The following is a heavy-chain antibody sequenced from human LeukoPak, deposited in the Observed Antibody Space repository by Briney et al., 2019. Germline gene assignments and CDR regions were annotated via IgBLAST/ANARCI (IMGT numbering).Heavy chain of an antibody. V-gene: IGHV3-64*01. CDR3: ARVSDSSGWYYFDY. D-gene: IGHD6-19*01. CDR2: ISSNGGST. Sequence: GGSLRLSCAASGFTFSSYAMHWVRQAPGKGLGYVSAISSNGGSTYYANSVKGRFTISRDNSKNTLYLQMGSLRAEDMAVYYCARVSDSSGWYYFDYWGQGTLVTVSS. CDR1: GFTFSSYA. J-gene: IGHJ4*02.